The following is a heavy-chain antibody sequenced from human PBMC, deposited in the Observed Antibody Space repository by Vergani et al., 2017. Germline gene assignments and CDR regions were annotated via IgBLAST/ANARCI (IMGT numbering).Heavy chain of an antibody. CDR3: AKGTVLYPGYMDV. D-gene: IGHD1-7*01. CDR2: ISWRSSSI. V-gene: IGHV3-9*01. CDR1: GFRFDDHA. Sequence: EVQLLESGGGLAQPGGSLRLSCAASGFRFDDHAMHWVRQAPGKGLEWVSGISWRSSSIGYADSVRGRFTISRDNSKNSLYLQMNTLRPEDTAVYYCAKGTVLYPGYMDVWGKGTTVTVSS. J-gene: IGHJ6*03.